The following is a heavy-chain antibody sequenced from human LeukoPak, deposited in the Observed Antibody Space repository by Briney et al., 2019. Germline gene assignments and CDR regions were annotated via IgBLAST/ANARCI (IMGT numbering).Heavy chain of an antibody. V-gene: IGHV3-53*01. CDR1: GFIASSND. J-gene: IGHJ4*02. Sequence: PGGSLRLSCAASGFIASSNDMSWVRQAPGKGLEWVSVIYSGGSTYYADSVKGRFTISRDNSKNTVYLQMNSLRADDTAVYYCARYYYDSSGYPYYFDYWGQGTLVTVSS. CDR3: ARYYYDSSGYPYYFDY. D-gene: IGHD3-22*01. CDR2: IYSGGST.